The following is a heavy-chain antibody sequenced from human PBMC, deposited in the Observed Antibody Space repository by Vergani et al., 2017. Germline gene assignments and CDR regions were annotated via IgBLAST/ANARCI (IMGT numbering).Heavy chain of an antibody. Sequence: VQLVESGGGVVQPGRSLRLSCAASGFTFSSYSMNWVRQAPGKGLEWVSYISSSSSTIYYADSVKGRFTISRDNAKNSLYLQMNSLRAEDTAVYYCARDRASSWYYFDYWGQGTLVTVSS. CDR1: GFTFSSYS. CDR2: ISSSSSTI. J-gene: IGHJ4*02. CDR3: ARDRASSWYYFDY. V-gene: IGHV3-48*01. D-gene: IGHD6-13*01.